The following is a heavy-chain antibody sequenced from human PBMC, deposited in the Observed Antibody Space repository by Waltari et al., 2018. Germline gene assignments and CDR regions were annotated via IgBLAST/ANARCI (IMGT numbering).Heavy chain of an antibody. D-gene: IGHD3-22*01. Sequence: QVQLQESGPGLVKPSETLSLTCTVSGGSIRNYYWSWIRQPPGKGLEWIGCMYYSGSTKYNPSLKSRVTMSLDTSKNEFSLKMTSMTAADTAVYYCARQPAGYYEKSGYYPYYFDYWGQGILITVSS. V-gene: IGHV4-59*08. J-gene: IGHJ4*02. CDR3: ARQPAGYYEKSGYYPYYFDY. CDR2: MYYSGST. CDR1: GGSIRNYY.